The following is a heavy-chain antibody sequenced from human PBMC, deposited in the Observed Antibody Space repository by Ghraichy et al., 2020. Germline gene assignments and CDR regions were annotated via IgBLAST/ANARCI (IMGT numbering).Heavy chain of an antibody. CDR1: GFTFSSYW. V-gene: IGHV3-7*01. Sequence: GESLNISCAASGFTFSSYWMSWVRQAPGKGLEWVANIKQDGSEKYYVDSVKGRFTISRDNAKNSLYLQMNSLRAEDTAVYYCASAVTTPHYYYYGMDVWGQGTTVTVSS. D-gene: IGHD4-17*01. CDR2: IKQDGSEK. CDR3: ASAVTTPHYYYYGMDV. J-gene: IGHJ6*02.